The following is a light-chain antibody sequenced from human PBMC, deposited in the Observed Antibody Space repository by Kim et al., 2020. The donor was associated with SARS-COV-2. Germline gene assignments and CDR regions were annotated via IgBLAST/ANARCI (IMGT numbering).Light chain of an antibody. CDR3: QQYYSYPYA. V-gene: IGKV1-8*01. J-gene: IGKJ2*01. Sequence: SASTGDSVTITCRASQGISSYLAWYQQNPGKAPKLLIYAASTLQSGVPSRFSGSGSGTDFTLTISCLQSEDFATYYCQQYYSYPYAFGQGTKLEI. CDR2: AAS. CDR1: QGISSY.